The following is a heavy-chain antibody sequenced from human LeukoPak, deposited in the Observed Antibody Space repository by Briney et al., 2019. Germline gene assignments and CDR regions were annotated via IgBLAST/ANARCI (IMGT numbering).Heavy chain of an antibody. CDR2: INPSGGST. V-gene: IGHV1-46*01. J-gene: IGHJ4*02. Sequence: ASVKVSCKASGYTFTSYYMHWVRQAPGQGLEWMGIINPSGGSTSYAQKFQDRVTMTRDTSTSTVYMELSSLRSEDTAVYYCAREASYCSGGSCYPPFDYWGQGTLVTVSS. CDR1: GYTFTSYY. CDR3: AREASYCSGGSCYPPFDY. D-gene: IGHD2-15*01.